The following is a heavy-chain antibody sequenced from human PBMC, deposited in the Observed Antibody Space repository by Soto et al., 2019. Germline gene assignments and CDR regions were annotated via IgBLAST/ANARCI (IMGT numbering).Heavy chain of an antibody. CDR1: GFTFSSYA. D-gene: IGHD6-6*01. Sequence: PGGSLRLSCAASGFTFSSYAMHWVRQAPGKGLEWVAVISYDGSNKYYADSVKGRFTISRDNSKNTLYLQMNSLRAEDTAVYYCARVFRGQLGAFDIWGQGTMVTVSS. CDR2: ISYDGSNK. V-gene: IGHV3-30-3*01. CDR3: ARVFRGQLGAFDI. J-gene: IGHJ3*02.